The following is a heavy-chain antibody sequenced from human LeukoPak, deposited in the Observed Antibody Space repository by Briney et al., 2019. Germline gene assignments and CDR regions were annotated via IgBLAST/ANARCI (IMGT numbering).Heavy chain of an antibody. Sequence: ASVKVSCKASGYTFTSYGISWVRQAPGRGLEWMGWISAYNGNTNYAQKLQGRVTMTRDTSISTAYMELSRLRSDDTAVYYCTRDIPNYSAGSDVVNAFDIWGQGTMVTVSS. V-gene: IGHV1-18*01. CDR2: ISAYNGNT. CDR3: TRDIPNYSAGSDVVNAFDI. CDR1: GYTFTSYG. D-gene: IGHD3-22*01. J-gene: IGHJ3*02.